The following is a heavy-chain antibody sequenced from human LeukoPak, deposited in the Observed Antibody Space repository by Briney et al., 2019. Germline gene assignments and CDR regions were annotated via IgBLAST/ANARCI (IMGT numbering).Heavy chain of an antibody. D-gene: IGHD5-18*01. J-gene: IGHJ4*02. CDR3: AKDRGYSYGKDYFDY. CDR1: GFTFSSYW. CDR2: ISWNSGSI. Sequence: GGSLRLSCAASGFTFSSYWMHWVRHAPGKGLEWVSGISWNSGSIGYANSVKGRFTISRDNARNSLYLQMNSLRAEDTALYYCAKDRGYSYGKDYFDYWGQGTLVTVSS. V-gene: IGHV3-9*01.